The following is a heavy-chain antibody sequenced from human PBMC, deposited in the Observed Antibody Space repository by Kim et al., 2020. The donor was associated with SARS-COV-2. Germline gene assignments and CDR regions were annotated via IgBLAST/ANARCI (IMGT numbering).Heavy chain of an antibody. J-gene: IGHJ4*01. Sequence: SETLSLTCTVSGGSISSYCWSWIRQPPGKGLEWIGYIYYSGSTNYNPSLKSRLTISVDTSKNQFSLKLSSVTAADTAVYYCARHFHDSSGYFLYYFDNWG. CDR1: GGSISSYC. V-gene: IGHV4-59*08. D-gene: IGHD3-22*01. CDR2: IYYSGST. CDR3: ARHFHDSSGYFLYYFDN.